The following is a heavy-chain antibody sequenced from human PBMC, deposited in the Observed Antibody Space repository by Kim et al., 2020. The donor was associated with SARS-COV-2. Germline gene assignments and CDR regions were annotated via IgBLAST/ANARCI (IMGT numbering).Heavy chain of an antibody. V-gene: IGHV1-2*02. CDR2: INPNSGGT. Sequence: ASVKVSCKASGYTFTGYYMHWVRQAPGQGLEWMGWINPNSGGTNYAQKFQGRVTMTRDTSISTAYMELSRLRSDDTAVYYCARGSWYCSSTSCPNWFDPWGQRTLVTVSS. D-gene: IGHD2-2*01. J-gene: IGHJ5*02. CDR3: ARGSWYCSSTSCPNWFDP. CDR1: GYTFTGYY.